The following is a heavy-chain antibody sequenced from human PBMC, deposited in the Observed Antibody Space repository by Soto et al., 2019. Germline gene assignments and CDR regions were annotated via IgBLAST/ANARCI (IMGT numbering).Heavy chain of an antibody. Sequence: KPSETLSLTCTVSGGSISSFYWSWIRQPAGKALEWIGRIYSSESTNYNPSLKSRVTMSVDTSKNQFSLKLSSVTAADTAVYYCARDRLTDSSGSHFDYWGQGTLVTVSS. V-gene: IGHV4-4*07. D-gene: IGHD3-22*01. J-gene: IGHJ4*02. CDR1: GGSISSFY. CDR2: IYSSEST. CDR3: ARDRLTDSSGSHFDY.